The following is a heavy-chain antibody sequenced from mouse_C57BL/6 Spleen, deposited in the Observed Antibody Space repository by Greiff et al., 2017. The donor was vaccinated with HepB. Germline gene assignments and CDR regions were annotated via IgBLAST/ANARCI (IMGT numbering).Heavy chain of an antibody. CDR3: RISTINA. J-gene: IGHJ2*01. CDR1: GYNIKDIY. V-gene: IGHV14-3*02. D-gene: IGHD5-2*01. CDR2: TDPANGNT. Sequence: EVQLQQSGAELVKPAASLKLSCTASGYNIKDIYIHWVKQRPEKGLERIRRTDPANGNTKYDPKFQGKATLTADTSSNTAYLQLSSPTSEDTAVYYGRISTINAWGQCTTLTVSS.